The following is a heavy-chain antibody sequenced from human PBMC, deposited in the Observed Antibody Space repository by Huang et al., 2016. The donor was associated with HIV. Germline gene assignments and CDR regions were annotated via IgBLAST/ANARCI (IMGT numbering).Heavy chain of an antibody. CDR3: VRGWYIAALPYFDY. V-gene: IGHV1-8*01. Sequence: QVQLVQSGAEVRKPGASVKVSCEASGYSFASYDINWVRQATGQGLEWRGWRNPNSGNTGYAQKFQGRVTMTRNTSISTAYMELSSLRSEDTAKYFCVRGWYIAALPYFDYWGQGTLVTVSS. D-gene: IGHD6-6*01. CDR1: GYSFASYD. CDR2: RNPNSGNT. J-gene: IGHJ4*02.